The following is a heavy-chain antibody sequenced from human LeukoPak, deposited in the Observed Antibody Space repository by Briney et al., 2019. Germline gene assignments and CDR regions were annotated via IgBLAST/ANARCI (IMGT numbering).Heavy chain of an antibody. CDR1: GGSISSYY. CDR2: IYYSGST. D-gene: IGHD2-2*01. CDR3: ARCSSTSCYYVY. Sequence: SETLSLTCTVSGGSISSYYWSWIRQPPGKGLEWIGYIYYSGSTNYNPSLKSRVTISVDTSKNQFSLKLSSVTAADTAVYYCARCSSTSCYYVYWGQGTLVTVSS. V-gene: IGHV4-59*01. J-gene: IGHJ4*02.